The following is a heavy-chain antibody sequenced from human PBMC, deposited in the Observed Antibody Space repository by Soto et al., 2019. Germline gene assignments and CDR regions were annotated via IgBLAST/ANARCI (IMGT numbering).Heavy chain of an antibody. CDR2: IIPLFGTT. CDR3: AAELGFGKLSVV. Sequence: QVQVVQSGVEVRRPGSSVKVSCKASGDTFKNCVISWVRQAPGQGLEWMGGIIPLFGTTDFAQRLQGRIKIKTDEYMTTAYMELSRLRSEDTATYYCAAELGFGKLSVVWGQGTTVIVSS. J-gene: IGHJ6*02. D-gene: IGHD3-10*01. CDR1: GDTFKNCV. V-gene: IGHV1-69*01.